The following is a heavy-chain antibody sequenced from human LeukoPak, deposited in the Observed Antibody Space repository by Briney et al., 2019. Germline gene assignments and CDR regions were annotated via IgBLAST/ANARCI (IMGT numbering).Heavy chain of an antibody. CDR2: ISSSGSTI. CDR3: ARDHSREYYYDSSGYYGILDY. CDR1: GFTFSGYW. D-gene: IGHD3-22*01. Sequence: PGGSLRLSCAASGFTFSGYWMSWVRQAPGKGLEWVSYISSSGSTIYYADSVKGRFTISRDNAKNSLYLQMNSLRAEDTAVYYCARDHSREYYYDSSGYYGILDYWGQGTLVTVSS. V-gene: IGHV3-11*04. J-gene: IGHJ4*02.